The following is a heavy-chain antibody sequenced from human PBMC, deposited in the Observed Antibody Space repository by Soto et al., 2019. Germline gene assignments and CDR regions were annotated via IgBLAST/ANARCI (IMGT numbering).Heavy chain of an antibody. CDR3: ARDVYRYSSSSPEDV. CDR1: GFTFSDYY. J-gene: IGHJ6*02. CDR2: ISSSSRTT. D-gene: IGHD6-6*01. V-gene: IGHV3-11*06. Sequence: GGSLRLSCAASGFTFSDYYMSWIRQAPGKGLDWVAYISSSSRTTKYGDSVKGRFTISRDNAKNSLFLQMNSLRGEDTAAYYCARDVYRYSSSSPEDVWGQGTTVTVSS.